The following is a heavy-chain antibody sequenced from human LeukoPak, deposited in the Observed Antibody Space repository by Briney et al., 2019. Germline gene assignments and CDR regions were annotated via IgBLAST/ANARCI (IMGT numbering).Heavy chain of an antibody. D-gene: IGHD6-19*01. V-gene: IGHV1-2*02. Sequence: ASVKVSCKASGYTFTGYYMHWVRQAPGQGLEWMGWINPNSGGTKYQQKFQGRVTMTRDTSISTAYMELSRLRSDDTAVYYCASQTLVAVTIHHWGQGTLVTVSS. CDR3: ASQTLVAVTIHH. J-gene: IGHJ4*02. CDR1: GYTFTGYY. CDR2: INPNSGGT.